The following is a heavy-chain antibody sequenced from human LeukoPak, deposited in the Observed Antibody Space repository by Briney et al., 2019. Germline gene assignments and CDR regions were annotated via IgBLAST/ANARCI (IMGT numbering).Heavy chain of an antibody. CDR1: GYTFTSYG. CDR2: ISAYNGNT. D-gene: IGHD3-9*01. Sequence: ASVKVSCKASGYTFTSYGISWVRQAPGQGLEWMGWISAYNGNTNYAQKLQGRVTMATDTSTSTAYMELRSLRSDDTAVYYCARDRDILTGYYCDYWGQGTLVTVSS. CDR3: ARDRDILTGYYCDY. V-gene: IGHV1-18*01. J-gene: IGHJ4*02.